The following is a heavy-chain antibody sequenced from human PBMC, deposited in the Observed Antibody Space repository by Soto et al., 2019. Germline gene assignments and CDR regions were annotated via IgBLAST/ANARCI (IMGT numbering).Heavy chain of an antibody. Sequence: LSLTCTVSGGSISSGGYYWSWIRQHPGKGLEWIGYIYYSGSTYYNPSLKSRVTISVDTSKNQFSLKLSSVTAADTAVYYCARRTRYYYYGMDVWGQGTTVTVSS. CDR1: GGSISSGGYY. CDR3: ARRTRYYYYGMDV. V-gene: IGHV4-31*03. D-gene: IGHD1-1*01. J-gene: IGHJ6*02. CDR2: IYYSGST.